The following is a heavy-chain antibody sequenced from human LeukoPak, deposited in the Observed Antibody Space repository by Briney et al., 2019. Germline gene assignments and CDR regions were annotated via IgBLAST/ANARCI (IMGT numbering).Heavy chain of an antibody. D-gene: IGHD4-17*01. V-gene: IGHV4-34*01. CDR3: ARGRSGDYYYYYYYMDV. J-gene: IGHJ6*03. CDR1: GGSISSNY. CDR2: INHSGST. Sequence: SETLSLTCTVSGGSISSNYWSWIRQPPGKGLEWIGEINHSGSTNYNPSLKSRVTISVDTSKNQFSLKLSSVTAADTAVYYCARGRSGDYYYYYYYMDVWGKGTTVTVSS.